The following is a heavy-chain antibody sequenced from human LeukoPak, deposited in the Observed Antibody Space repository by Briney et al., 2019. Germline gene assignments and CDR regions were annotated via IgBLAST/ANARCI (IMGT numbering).Heavy chain of an antibody. CDR3: ARVAVAAAGTFDY. D-gene: IGHD6-13*01. CDR1: GFIFSSYE. CDR2: ICSSGSTI. J-gene: IGHJ4*02. V-gene: IGHV3-48*03. Sequence: GSLRLSCAAPGFIFSSYEMNWVRQAPGKGLEWVSYICSSGSTIYYADSVKGRFTISRDNAKNSLYLQMNSMRAEDTAVYYCARVAVAAAGTFDYWGQGTLVTVSS.